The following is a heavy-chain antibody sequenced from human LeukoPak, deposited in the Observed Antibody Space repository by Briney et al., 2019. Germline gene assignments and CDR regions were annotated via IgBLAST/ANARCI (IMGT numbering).Heavy chain of an antibody. CDR1: GFTFSSYA. V-gene: IGHV3-23*01. CDR2: ISGSAYST. J-gene: IGHJ4*02. Sequence: PGGSLRFSCAASGFTFSSYAMSWVRQAPGKGLEWVSGISGSAYSTYYADSVQGRFTISRDNSKNTLYLQMNSLRAEDTAVYYCAKEAGYSGYDYPDYWGQGTLVTVSS. D-gene: IGHD5-12*01. CDR3: AKEAGYSGYDYPDY.